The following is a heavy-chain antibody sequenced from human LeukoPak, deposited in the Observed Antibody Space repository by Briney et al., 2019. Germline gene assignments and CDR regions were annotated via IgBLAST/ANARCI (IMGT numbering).Heavy chain of an antibody. Sequence: PSETLSLTCSVSGGSVSSSSYYWSWIRQPPGKGLEWIGYIYYTGNTNYNPSLKSRVTISIHTSRNQFSLKLSSVTAADTAVYYCARGAHEAAGVLNYWGQGSLVTVSS. J-gene: IGHJ4*02. CDR2: IYYTGNT. V-gene: IGHV4-61*01. D-gene: IGHD6-13*01. CDR3: ARGAHEAAGVLNY. CDR1: GGSVSSSSYY.